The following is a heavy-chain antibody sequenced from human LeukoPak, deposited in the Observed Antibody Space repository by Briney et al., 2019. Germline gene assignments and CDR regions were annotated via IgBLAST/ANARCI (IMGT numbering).Heavy chain of an antibody. D-gene: IGHD1-14*01. J-gene: IGHJ6*03. V-gene: IGHV5-51*01. CDR3: ARHRVGQNHGIYYYYYMDV. CDR2: IYPGDSDT. CDR1: GYSFTSYW. Sequence: GESLKISCKGSGYSFTSYWIGWVRQMPGKGLEWMGIIYPGDSDTRYSPSFQGQVTISVDKSTSTTYLQWSSLKASDTAIYYCARHRVGQNHGIYYYYYMDVWGRGTTVTVSS.